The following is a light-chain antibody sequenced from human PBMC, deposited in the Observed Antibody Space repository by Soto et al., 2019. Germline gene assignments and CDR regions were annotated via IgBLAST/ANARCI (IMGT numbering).Light chain of an antibody. CDR1: SSNIGSHT. CDR2: RNN. CDR3: AAWDDRRNGDV. Sequence: QSVLTHPPSASGTPGQRVTISCSGSSSNIGSHTVNWYQQLPGPAPKLLIYRNNQRPSGVPDRFSGSKSGTSASLAISGLQSEDEADYYCAAWDDRRNGDVFGTGTKLTVL. J-gene: IGLJ1*01. V-gene: IGLV1-44*01.